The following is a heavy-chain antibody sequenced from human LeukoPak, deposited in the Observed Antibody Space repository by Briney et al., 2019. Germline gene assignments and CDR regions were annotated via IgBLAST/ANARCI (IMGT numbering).Heavy chain of an antibody. Sequence: GGSLRLSCAASGIIISSNYLSWVRQAPGKGLEWDSAIYREGTPYYTDSVKGRFTISRDNSKNTMYLQMNSLRAEDTPVYYCVTQVDATTIFDYWGQGTLVTVSS. J-gene: IGHJ4*02. V-gene: IGHV3-66*02. CDR2: IYREGTP. D-gene: IGHD5-24*01. CDR3: VTQVDATTIFDY. CDR1: GIIISSNY.